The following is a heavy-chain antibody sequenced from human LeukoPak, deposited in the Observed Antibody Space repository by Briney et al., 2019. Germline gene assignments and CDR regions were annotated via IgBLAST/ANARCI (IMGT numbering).Heavy chain of an antibody. CDR3: ARDRDSSSWFYAFDI. V-gene: IGHV1-46*01. J-gene: IGHJ3*02. CDR1: GGTFSSYA. CDR2: INPSGGST. Sequence: ASVKVSCKASGGTFSSYAISWVRQAPGQGLEWMGIINPSGGSTSYAQKFQGRVTMTRDTSTSTVYMELSSLRSEDTAVYYCARDRDSSSWFYAFDIWGQGTMVTVSS. D-gene: IGHD6-13*01.